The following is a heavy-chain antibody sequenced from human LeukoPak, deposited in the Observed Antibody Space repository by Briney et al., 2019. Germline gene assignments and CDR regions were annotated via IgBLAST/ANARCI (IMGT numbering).Heavy chain of an antibody. D-gene: IGHD3-22*01. CDR3: AREDYYYDSSGFGLQAFDI. CDR2: INTNTGNP. CDR1: GYTFTSYP. Sequence: GASVKVSCKASGYTFTSYPMNWVRQAPGQGLEWMGWINTNTGNPTYAQGFTGRFVFSLNTSVSTAYLQISSLKAEDTAVYFCAREDYYYDSSGFGLQAFDIWGQGTMVTVSS. J-gene: IGHJ3*02. V-gene: IGHV7-4-1*02.